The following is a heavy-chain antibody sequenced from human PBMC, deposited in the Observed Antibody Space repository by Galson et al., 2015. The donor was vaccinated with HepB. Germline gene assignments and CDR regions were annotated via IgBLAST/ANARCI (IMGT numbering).Heavy chain of an antibody. D-gene: IGHD5-24*01. CDR1: GFSFSNAW. Sequence: SLRLSCAASGFSFSNAWMNWVRQAPGKGLEWVGRIKTKTDGGTTDYAAPVKGRFTISRDDSKNTLYLQMNSLKTEDTAVYYCTTDSDFDDGYLRHNFDYWGQGTLLTVSS. V-gene: IGHV3-15*01. J-gene: IGHJ4*01. CDR2: IKTKTDGGTT. CDR3: TTDSDFDDGYLRHNFDY.